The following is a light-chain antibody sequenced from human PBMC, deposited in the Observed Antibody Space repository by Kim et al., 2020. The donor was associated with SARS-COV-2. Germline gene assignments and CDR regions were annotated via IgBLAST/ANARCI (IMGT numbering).Light chain of an antibody. V-gene: IGKV3-15*01. Sequence: SPGERATLSCRASQSVSSNLAWYQQKPGQAPRLLIYGASTRATGIPARFSGSGSGTEFTLTISSLQSEDFAVYYCQQYNNWPPWTFGHGTKVDI. J-gene: IGKJ1*01. CDR2: GAS. CDR3: QQYNNWPPWT. CDR1: QSVSSN.